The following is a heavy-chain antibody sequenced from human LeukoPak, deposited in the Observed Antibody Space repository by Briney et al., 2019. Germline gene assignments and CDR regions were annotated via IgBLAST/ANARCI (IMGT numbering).Heavy chain of an antibody. CDR2: IIPILGIA. D-gene: IGHD6-19*01. CDR1: GGTFSSYA. Sequence: SVKVSCKASGGTFSSYAISWVRQAPGQGLEWMGRIIPILGIANYAQKFQGRVTITADKSTSTAYMELSSLRSEDTAVYYCARPYSSGWYWFDPWGQGALVTVSS. J-gene: IGHJ5*02. V-gene: IGHV1-69*04. CDR3: ARPYSSGWYWFDP.